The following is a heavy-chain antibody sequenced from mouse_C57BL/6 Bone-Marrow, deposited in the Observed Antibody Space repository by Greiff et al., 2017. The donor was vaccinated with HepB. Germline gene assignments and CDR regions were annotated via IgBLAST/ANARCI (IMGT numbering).Heavy chain of an antibody. V-gene: IGHV14-3*01. CDR1: GFIIKNTY. Sequence: EVQPQQSVAELVRPGASVKLSCTASGFIIKNTYMHWVKQRPEQGLEWIGRIDPANGNTKYAPKFQGKATITADTSSNTAYLQLSSLTSEDTAIYYCARLIYYYGSSSSYWGQGTTLTVSS. CDR3: ARLIYYYGSSSSY. CDR2: IDPANGNT. J-gene: IGHJ2*01. D-gene: IGHD1-1*01.